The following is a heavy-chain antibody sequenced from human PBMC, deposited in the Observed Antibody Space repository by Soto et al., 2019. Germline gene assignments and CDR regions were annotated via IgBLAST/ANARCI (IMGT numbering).Heavy chain of an antibody. V-gene: IGHV1-18*01. CDR1: GYTFTSYG. CDR3: ASYHLNSYYYGMDV. J-gene: IGHJ6*02. Sequence: ASVKVSCKASGYTFTSYGISWVRQAPGQGLEWMGWISAFNGNTNYAQKLQGRVTMTTDTSTSTAYMELRSLRSDDTAVYYCASYHLNSYYYGMDVWGQGTTVTVSS. CDR2: ISAFNGNT.